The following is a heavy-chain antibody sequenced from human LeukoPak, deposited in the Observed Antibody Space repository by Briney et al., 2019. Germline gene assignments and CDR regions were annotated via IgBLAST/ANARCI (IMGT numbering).Heavy chain of an antibody. Sequence: SETLSLTCAVYGGSFSGYYWSWIRQPPGKGLEWIGEINHSGSTNYNPSLKSRVTISVDTSKNQFSLKLSSVTAADTAVYYCARGVYDSSGYYYLFFDYWGQGTLVTVS. CDR3: ARGVYDSSGYYYLFFDY. J-gene: IGHJ4*02. D-gene: IGHD3-22*01. CDR1: GGSFSGYY. V-gene: IGHV4-34*01. CDR2: INHSGST.